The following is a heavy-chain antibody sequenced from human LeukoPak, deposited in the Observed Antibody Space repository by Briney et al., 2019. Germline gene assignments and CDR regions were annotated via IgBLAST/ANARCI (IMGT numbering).Heavy chain of an antibody. Sequence: GESLKISCKGSGYSFTSYWIGWVRQMPGKGLEWMGIIYPGDSDTRYSPSFQGQVTISADKSISTAYLQWSSLKASDTAMYYCARPPLGSARPLGAFDIWGQGTMVTVSS. CDR3: ARPPLGSARPLGAFDI. J-gene: IGHJ3*02. CDR2: IYPGDSDT. V-gene: IGHV5-51*01. D-gene: IGHD6-19*01. CDR1: GYSFTSYW.